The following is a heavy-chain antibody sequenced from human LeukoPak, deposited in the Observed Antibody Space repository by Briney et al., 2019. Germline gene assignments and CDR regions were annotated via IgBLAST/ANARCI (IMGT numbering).Heavy chain of an antibody. J-gene: IGHJ4*02. CDR2: ICHSGST. Sequence: SETLSLTCTVSGGSISSYYWSWIRQPPGKGLEWIGSICHSGSTYYNPSLKSRVTISVDTSKNQFSLKLSSVTAADTAVYYCARVYNWNSSGLGAPRDWGRGTLVTVSS. CDR3: ARVYNWNSSGLGAPRD. V-gene: IGHV4-59*08. D-gene: IGHD1-7*01. CDR1: GGSISSYY.